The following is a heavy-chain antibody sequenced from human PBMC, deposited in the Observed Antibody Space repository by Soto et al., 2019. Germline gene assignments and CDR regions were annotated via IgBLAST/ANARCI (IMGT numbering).Heavy chain of an antibody. D-gene: IGHD6-13*01. V-gene: IGHV1-69*01. CDR3: ARPYSRVSQNNWFDP. Sequence: QVQLVQSGAEVKKPGSSVKVSCKASGGTFSSYAISWVRQAPGQVLEWMGGIIPIFGTANYAQKFQGRVTITADESTSTAYMELSSLRSEDTAVYYCARPYSRVSQNNWFDPWGQGTLVTASS. J-gene: IGHJ5*02. CDR1: GGTFSSYA. CDR2: IIPIFGTA.